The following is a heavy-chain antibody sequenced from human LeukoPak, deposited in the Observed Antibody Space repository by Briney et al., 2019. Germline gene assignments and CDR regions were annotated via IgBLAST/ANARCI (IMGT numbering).Heavy chain of an antibody. CDR3: AKSKAKVVGATELSAFDI. Sequence: GGSLRLSCAASGFTFSSYGMHWVRQAPGKGLEWVAFIRYDGSNKYYADSVKGRFTISRDNPKNTLYLQMNSLRAEDTAVYYCAKSKAKVVGATELSAFDIWGQGTMVTVSS. CDR2: IRYDGSNK. CDR1: GFTFSSYG. D-gene: IGHD1-26*01. J-gene: IGHJ3*02. V-gene: IGHV3-30*02.